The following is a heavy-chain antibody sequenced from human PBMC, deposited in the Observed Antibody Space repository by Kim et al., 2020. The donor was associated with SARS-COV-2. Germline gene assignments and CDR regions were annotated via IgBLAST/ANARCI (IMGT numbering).Heavy chain of an antibody. CDR1: GGSFSGYY. Sequence: SETLSLTCAVYGGSFSGYYWSWIRQPPGKGLEWIGEINHSGSTNYNPSLKSRVTISVDTSKNQFSLKLSSVTAADTAVYYCARGSRSQSVRGVFHFDYWGQGTLVTVSS. CDR2: INHSGST. D-gene: IGHD3-10*01. V-gene: IGHV4-34*01. J-gene: IGHJ4*02. CDR3: ARGSRSQSVRGVFHFDY.